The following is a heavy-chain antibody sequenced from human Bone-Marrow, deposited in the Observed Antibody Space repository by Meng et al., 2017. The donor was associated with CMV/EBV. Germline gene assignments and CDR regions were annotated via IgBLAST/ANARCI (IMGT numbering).Heavy chain of an antibody. Sequence: SETQSLTCTVSGGSISSYYWSWIRQPPGKGLEWIGSISHSGSTNYNPSLKSRVTFSVDTSKSQFSLNLTSVTAADTAVYYCARDYRQGADYYFDYWGQGTLVTVSS. CDR2: ISHSGST. V-gene: IGHV4-59*01. CDR3: ARDYRQGADYYFDY. D-gene: IGHD4-11*01. CDR1: GGSISSYY. J-gene: IGHJ4*02.